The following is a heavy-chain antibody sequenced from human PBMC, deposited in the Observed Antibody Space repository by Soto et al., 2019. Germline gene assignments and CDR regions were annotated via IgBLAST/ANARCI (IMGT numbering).Heavy chain of an antibody. Sequence: QMQLVQSGPEVKKPGTSVKVSCKASGFTFTSSAMQWVRQARGQRLEWIGWIVVGSGNTNYAQKFQERVTITRDMSTRTAYMELSSLRSEDTAVYYCAEQDYDILTGWYWFDPWGQGTLVTVSS. CDR3: AEQDYDILTGWYWFDP. V-gene: IGHV1-58*02. CDR1: GFTFTSSA. D-gene: IGHD3-9*01. J-gene: IGHJ5*02. CDR2: IVVGSGNT.